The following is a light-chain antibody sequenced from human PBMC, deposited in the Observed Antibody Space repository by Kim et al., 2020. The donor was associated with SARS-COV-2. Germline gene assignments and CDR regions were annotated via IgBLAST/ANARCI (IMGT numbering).Light chain of an antibody. CDR2: GAA. Sequence: VCPGERATRSCRASQSVSSNLAGYQQKTGQDPRLLIYGAATRATGIPARFSGSGSGTAFTLNISSLQSEDFAVYYCQQYNNSPPYTFGQGTKLEI. V-gene: IGKV3D-15*01. CDR3: QQYNNSPPYT. CDR1: QSVSSN. J-gene: IGKJ2*01.